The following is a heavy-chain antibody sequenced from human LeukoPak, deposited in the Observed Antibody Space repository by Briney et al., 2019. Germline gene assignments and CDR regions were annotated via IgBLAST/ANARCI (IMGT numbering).Heavy chain of an antibody. Sequence: GGSLTLSCVGSGFTFSFSDYWMTWVRQAPGKGLEWVANIKPDGGEKNYVDSVKGRFTISGDNAKNSLYLQMNSLRAEDTAVNYGARFYAGGYYEDWGQGALVTASS. CDR3: ARFYAGGYYED. J-gene: IGHJ4*02. V-gene: IGHV3-7*01. D-gene: IGHD3-3*01. CDR2: IKPDGGEK. CDR1: GFTFSFSDYW.